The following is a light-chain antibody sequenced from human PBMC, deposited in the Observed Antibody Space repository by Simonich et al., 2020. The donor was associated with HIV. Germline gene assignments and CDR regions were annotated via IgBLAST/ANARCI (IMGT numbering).Light chain of an antibody. Sequence: EIVMTQSPATLSVSPGERATLYCRASQSVSSNLAWYQQNPGQAPRLLIYGASTRATGIPARFSGSGSGTEFTLTISSLQSEDFAVYYCQQYNNWPLTFGPGTKVDIK. V-gene: IGKV3-15*01. CDR3: QQYNNWPLT. J-gene: IGKJ3*01. CDR2: GAS. CDR1: QSVSSN.